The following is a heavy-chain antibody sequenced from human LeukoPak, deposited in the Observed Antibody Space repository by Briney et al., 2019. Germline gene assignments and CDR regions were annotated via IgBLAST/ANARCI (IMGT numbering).Heavy chain of an antibody. CDR3: ARFDSSGYQTQDY. J-gene: IGHJ4*02. CDR1: GFTFSTYN. D-gene: IGHD3-22*01. V-gene: IGHV3-21*01. CDR2: ISSSSSYI. Sequence: GGSLRLSCAASGFTFSTYNMNWVRQAPGKGLEWVSSISSSSSYIYYADSVKGRFTISRDNAKNSLYLQMNSLRAEDTAVYYCARFDSSGYQTQDYWGQGTLVTVSS.